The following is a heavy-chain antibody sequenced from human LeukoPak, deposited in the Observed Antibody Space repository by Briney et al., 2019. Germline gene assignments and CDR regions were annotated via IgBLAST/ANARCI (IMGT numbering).Heavy chain of an antibody. V-gene: IGHV4-34*01. CDR2: INHSGST. CDR3: ARGIGSSDPCYYYYGMDV. Sequence: SETLSLTCAVYGGSFSGYYWSWIRQPPGKGLEWIGEINHSGSTNYNPSLKSRVTISVDTSKNQFSLKLSSVTAADTAVYYCARGIGSSDPCYYYYGMDVWGQGTTVTVSS. CDR1: GGSFSGYY. J-gene: IGHJ6*02. D-gene: IGHD6-6*01.